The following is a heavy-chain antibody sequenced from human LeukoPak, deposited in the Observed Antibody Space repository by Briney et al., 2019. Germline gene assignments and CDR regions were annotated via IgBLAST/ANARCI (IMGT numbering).Heavy chain of an antibody. D-gene: IGHD5-18*01. Sequence: SETLSLTCAVSGGSISSSNWWSWVRQPPGKGLEWIGEIYHSGSTNYNPSLKSRVTISVDKSKNQFSLKLSSVTAADTAVYYCARAGRNSYGRTPHFDYWGQGTLVTVSS. V-gene: IGHV4-4*02. CDR3: ARAGRNSYGRTPHFDY. CDR2: IYHSGST. CDR1: GGSISSSNW. J-gene: IGHJ4*02.